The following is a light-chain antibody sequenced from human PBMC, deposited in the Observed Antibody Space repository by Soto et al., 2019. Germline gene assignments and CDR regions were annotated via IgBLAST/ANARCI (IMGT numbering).Light chain of an antibody. J-gene: IGKJ1*01. Sequence: DIQMTQSPSSLSASVGDRVTITCRASQSISISLNWYQQQPRKAPNLLIYAAPSLQSGVPSRFSGSGSGTDFTLTISSLQPEDFATYYCQQSYSTPWTFGHGTKVEIK. V-gene: IGKV1-39*01. CDR2: AAP. CDR1: QSISIS. CDR3: QQSYSTPWT.